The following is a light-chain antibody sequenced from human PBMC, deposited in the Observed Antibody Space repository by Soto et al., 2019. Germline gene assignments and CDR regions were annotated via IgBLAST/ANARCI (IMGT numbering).Light chain of an antibody. Sequence: QSALTQPASVSGSPGQSITISCTGTSSDVGGYNYVSWYQHHPGKAPKLMIYDVGNRPSGVSNRFSGSKSGNTASLTISGLQAEDEADYYCSSYTSSSTVVFGGGTKLTVX. CDR2: DVG. J-gene: IGLJ2*01. CDR3: SSYTSSSTVV. CDR1: SSDVGGYNY. V-gene: IGLV2-14*03.